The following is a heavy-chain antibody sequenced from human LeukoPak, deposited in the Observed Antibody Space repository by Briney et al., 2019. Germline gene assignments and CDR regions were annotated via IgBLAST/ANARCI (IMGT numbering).Heavy chain of an antibody. D-gene: IGHD6-19*01. CDR2: ISGYNANT. J-gene: IGHJ4*02. V-gene: IGHV1-18*01. CDR3: ARPRVAGSFDY. CDR1: GYTFTSYG. Sequence: ASVKVSCKTSGYTFTSYGISWVRQAPGLGLEWMGWISGYNANTNYGQKFQGRVTMTIDTSTTTVYMELRSLRSDDTAVYYCARPRVAGSFDYWGQGTLVTVSS.